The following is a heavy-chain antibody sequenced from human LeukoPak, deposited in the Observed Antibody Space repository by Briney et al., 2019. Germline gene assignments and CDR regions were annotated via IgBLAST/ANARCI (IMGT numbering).Heavy chain of an antibody. CDR3: AKASGYFDY. Sequence: QPGRSLRLSCAASGFTFSSYGMHWVRQAPGKGLEWVAVISCDGSNKYYADSVKGRFTISRDNSKNTLYLQMNSLRAEDTAVYYCAKASGYFDYWGQGTLVTVSS. D-gene: IGHD3-10*01. CDR1: GFTFSSYG. J-gene: IGHJ4*02. V-gene: IGHV3-30*18. CDR2: ISCDGSNK.